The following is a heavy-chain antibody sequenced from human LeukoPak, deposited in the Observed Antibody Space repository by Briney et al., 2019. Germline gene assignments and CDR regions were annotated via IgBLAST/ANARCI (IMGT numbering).Heavy chain of an antibody. CDR3: AKVLRSSGYYFWYFDL. CDR2: ISGSGGST. CDR1: GFTFSSDA. V-gene: IGHV3-23*01. D-gene: IGHD3-22*01. J-gene: IGHJ2*01. Sequence: GGSLRLSCAASGFTFSSDAMSWVRQAPGKGLEWVSTISGSGGSTYYADSVKGRFAISRDNSKNTLYLQMNSLSAEDTAVYHCAKVLRSSGYYFWYFDLWGRGTLVTVSS.